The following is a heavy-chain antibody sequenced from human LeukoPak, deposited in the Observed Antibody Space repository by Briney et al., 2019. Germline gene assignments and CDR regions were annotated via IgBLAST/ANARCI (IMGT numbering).Heavy chain of an antibody. CDR1: GGSISSGGYY. D-gene: IGHD2-2*01. J-gene: IGHJ6*04. CDR2: INHSGST. CDR3: ARALLEYCSSTSCRPAHYYYGMDV. Sequence: KPSETLSLTCTVSGGSISSGGYYWSWIRQPPGKGLEWIGEINHSGSTNYNPSLKSRVTISVDTSKNQSSLKLSSVTAADTAVYYCARALLEYCSSTSCRPAHYYYGMDVWGKGTTVTVSS. V-gene: IGHV4-39*07.